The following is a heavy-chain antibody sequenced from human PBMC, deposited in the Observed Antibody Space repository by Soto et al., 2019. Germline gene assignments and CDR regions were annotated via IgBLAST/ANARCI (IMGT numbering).Heavy chain of an antibody. CDR1: GFSFDTYG. V-gene: IGHV3-33*01. Sequence: WGSLRLSCAASGFSFDTYGIRFVRHTPVKGLEWVAVLGFDGGGRYYAESVKGRFTISRDNSKKMLYLQMDSLRADDTALYYCSREPVGPDYAMDVWGQGTMVTVSS. CDR2: LGFDGGGR. D-gene: IGHD1-26*01. CDR3: SREPVGPDYAMDV. J-gene: IGHJ6*02.